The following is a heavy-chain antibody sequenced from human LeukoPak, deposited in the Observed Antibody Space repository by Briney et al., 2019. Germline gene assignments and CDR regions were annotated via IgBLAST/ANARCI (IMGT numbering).Heavy chain of an antibody. CDR1: GFTSSSYW. V-gene: IGHV3-7*03. Sequence: GGSMRLSCAASGFTSSSYWMSWVRQAPGKGLEWVANIKQDGSERYYVDSVKGRFTISRDNAKNSLYLQMNSLRAEDTAVYYCARVGGYWGQGTLVTVSS. J-gene: IGHJ4*02. CDR2: IKQDGSER. CDR3: ARVGGY.